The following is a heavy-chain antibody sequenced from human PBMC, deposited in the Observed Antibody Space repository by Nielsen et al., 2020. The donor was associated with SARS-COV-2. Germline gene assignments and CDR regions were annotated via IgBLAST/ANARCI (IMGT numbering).Heavy chain of an antibody. V-gene: IGHV4-59*13. CDR3: ARGYFSFDY. Sequence: SETLSLTCTVSGDSISSYYWTWIRQPPGKGLEWIGYMYYRGTTDHNPSLRSRVTMSIDTSKNQLSLALSSVTAADTAVYYCARGYFSFDYWGRGTLATVAS. J-gene: IGHJ4*01. D-gene: IGHD2-21*01. CDR1: GDSISSYY. CDR2: MYYRGTT.